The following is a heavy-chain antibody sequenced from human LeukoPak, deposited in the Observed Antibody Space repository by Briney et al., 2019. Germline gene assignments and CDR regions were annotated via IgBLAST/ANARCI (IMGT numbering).Heavy chain of an antibody. CDR3: ARGRPWYFDL. J-gene: IGHJ2*01. Sequence: GGSLRLSCAASGFSFSNYNMNWVRQAPGKGLEGVSYISSSGSNIYYADSVKGRFTISRDNAKNSLYLQMYSLRDEDTAVYYCARGRPWYFDLWGRGTLVTVSS. CDR2: ISSSGSNI. CDR1: GFSFSNYN. V-gene: IGHV3-48*02.